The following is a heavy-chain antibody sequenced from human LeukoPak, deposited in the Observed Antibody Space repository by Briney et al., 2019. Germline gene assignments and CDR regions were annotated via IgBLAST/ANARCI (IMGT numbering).Heavy chain of an antibody. Sequence: GGSLRLSCAASGFIFSSFWMSWVRKVPGKGLEWLPNIKQDGSDKQYVDSVKGRFAISRDNAKNSLYLQMNSLRAEDTAVYYCATWGIAARQGGYWGQGTLVTVSS. CDR1: GFIFSSFW. D-gene: IGHD6-6*01. CDR3: ATWGIAARQGGY. V-gene: IGHV3-7*01. CDR2: IKQDGSDK. J-gene: IGHJ4*02.